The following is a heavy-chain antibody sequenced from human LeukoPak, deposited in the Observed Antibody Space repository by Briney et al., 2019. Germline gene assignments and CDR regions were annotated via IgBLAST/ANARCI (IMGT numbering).Heavy chain of an antibody. Sequence: SGPTLVKPTQTLTLTCTFSGFSLSTNGVGVGWIRQPPGKALDWLALIYWDDNERYSPSLMGRLTITKDTSENQVVLTMTNMDPVDTATYYCVHRDSKANFYGFAYWGQGTLVTVSS. CDR3: VHRDSKANFYGFAY. D-gene: IGHD4-17*01. V-gene: IGHV2-5*02. J-gene: IGHJ4*02. CDR1: GFSLSTNGVG. CDR2: IYWDDNE.